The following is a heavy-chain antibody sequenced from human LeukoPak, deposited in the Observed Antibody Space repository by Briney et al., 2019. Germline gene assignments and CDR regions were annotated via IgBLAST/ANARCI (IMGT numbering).Heavy chain of an antibody. Sequence: PGGSLRLSCAASGFTFSGFWMSWVRQAPGKGLEWVANIKEDGSEKYYVDSVKGRFTISRDNSKNTLYLQMNSLRLDDTAVYFCARGRAGIAAAGFDYWGQGTLVTVSS. J-gene: IGHJ4*02. V-gene: IGHV3-7*03. D-gene: IGHD6-13*01. CDR3: ARGRAGIAAAGFDY. CDR1: GFTFSGFW. CDR2: IKEDGSEK.